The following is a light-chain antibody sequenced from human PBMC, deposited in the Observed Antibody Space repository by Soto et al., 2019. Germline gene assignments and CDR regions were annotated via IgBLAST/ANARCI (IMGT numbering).Light chain of an antibody. J-gene: IGKJ1*01. CDR1: QSVSSK. CDR3: QQYNNWRS. CDR2: GAS. V-gene: IGKV3D-15*01. Sequence: ETVMTQSPATLSVSPGERATLSCRASQSVSSKLAWYQQKPGQAPRLLIYGASTRATGIPARFSGSGSGTEFTLTIRSLQSEDFAVYYCQQYNNWRSFGQGTKVDIK.